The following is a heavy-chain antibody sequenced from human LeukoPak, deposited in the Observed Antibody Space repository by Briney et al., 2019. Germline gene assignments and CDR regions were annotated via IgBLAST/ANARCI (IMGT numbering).Heavy chain of an antibody. CDR1: GGSISSSTYY. CDR2: IYHSGST. D-gene: IGHD6-6*01. J-gene: IGHJ3*02. CDR3: ARDRSIRNAFDI. V-gene: IGHV4-39*07. Sequence: SETLSLTCTVSGGSISSSTYYWGWIRQPPGKGLDWVGSIYHSGSTYYNPSLKSRVTISVDTSKNQFSLKLSSVTAADTAVYYCARDRSIRNAFDIWGQGTMVTVSS.